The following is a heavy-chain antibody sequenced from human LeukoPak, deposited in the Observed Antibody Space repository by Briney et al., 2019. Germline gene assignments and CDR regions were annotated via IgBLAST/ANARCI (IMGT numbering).Heavy chain of an antibody. CDR2: INHSGST. V-gene: IGHV4-34*01. CDR3: ARAPYSSSWLN. CDR1: GGSFSGYY. J-gene: IGHJ4*02. Sequence: SETLSLTCAVYGGSFSGYYWNWIRQPPGKGLEWIGEINHSGSTNYNPSLKSRVTISVDTSKNQFSLKLSSVTAADTAVYYCARAPYSSSWLNWGQGTLVTVSS. D-gene: IGHD6-13*01.